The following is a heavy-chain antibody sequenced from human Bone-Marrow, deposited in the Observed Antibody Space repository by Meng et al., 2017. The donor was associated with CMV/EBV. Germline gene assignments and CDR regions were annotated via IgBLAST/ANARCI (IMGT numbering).Heavy chain of an antibody. V-gene: IGHV4-34*01. CDR3: ARQSGTPRVYYYYYGMDV. CDR1: GGSFSGYY. D-gene: IGHD1-26*01. Sequence: SETLSLTCAVYGGSFSGYYWSWIRQPPGKGLEWIGEINHSGSTNYNPSLKSRVTISVDTSKNQFSLKLSSVTAADTAVYYCARQSGTPRVYYYYYGMDVWGQGTTVTVYS. CDR2: INHSGST. J-gene: IGHJ6*02.